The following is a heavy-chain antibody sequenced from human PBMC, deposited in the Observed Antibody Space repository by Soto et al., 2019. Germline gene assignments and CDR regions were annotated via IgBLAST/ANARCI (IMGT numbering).Heavy chain of an antibody. J-gene: IGHJ6*02. CDR1: GYTFTNYG. V-gene: IGHV1-18*01. Sequence: QVQLVQSGAEVKKPGASVKVSCKASGYTFTNYGISWVRQAPGQGLEWMGWISAYNGNINYAQKLQGRVTMTTDTSTSTAYMEPGSLRSDDTAMYYCASSYWCGNFYSNLPLDYYYYGMDVWGQGTTVTVSS. D-gene: IGHD2-21*02. CDR3: ASSYWCGNFYSNLPLDYYYYGMDV. CDR2: ISAYNGNI.